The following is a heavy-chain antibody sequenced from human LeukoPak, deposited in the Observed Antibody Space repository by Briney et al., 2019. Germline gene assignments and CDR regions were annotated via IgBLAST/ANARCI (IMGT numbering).Heavy chain of an antibody. Sequence: GGSLRLSCAASGFTFDDYGMSWVRQAPGKGLEWVSGINWSGGSTGYADSVKGRFTISRDNAKNSLYLQMNSLRAEDTALYYCARASHYSDSSDYPDYWGQGTLVTVSS. CDR3: ARASHYSDSSDYPDY. J-gene: IGHJ4*02. CDR1: GFTFDDYG. D-gene: IGHD3-22*01. V-gene: IGHV3-20*04. CDR2: INWSGGST.